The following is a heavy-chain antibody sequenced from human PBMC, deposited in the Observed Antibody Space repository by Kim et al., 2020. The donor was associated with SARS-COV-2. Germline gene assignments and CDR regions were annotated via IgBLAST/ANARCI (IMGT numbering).Heavy chain of an antibody. J-gene: IGHJ4*02. CDR3: AKELTTGRARFHDF. CDR2: ISGSGGGS. CDR1: GFTFRSYA. D-gene: IGHD4-17*01. V-gene: IGHV3-23*01. Sequence: GGSLRLSCAASGFTFRSYAMSWVRQAPGRGLEWVSAISGSGGGSFYADSVKGRFTTSRDDSEGTVYLQMNSLRAEDTGVYYCAKELTTGRARFHDFWGQGTLVTVSS.